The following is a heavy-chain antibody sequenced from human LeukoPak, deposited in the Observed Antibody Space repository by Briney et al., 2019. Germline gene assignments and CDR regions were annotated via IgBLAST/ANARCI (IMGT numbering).Heavy chain of an antibody. V-gene: IGHV3-23*01. CDR1: GFTFSSYA. J-gene: IGHJ4*02. CDR2: ISGSGGST. Sequence: GGSLRLSCAASGFTFSSYAMSWVRQAPGKGLEWVSAISGSGGSTYYADSVKGRFTISRDNSKNTLYLQMNSLRAEDTAVYYCAKDRGYYYDSSGYYYVDPYFDYWGQGTLVTVSS. CDR3: AKDRGYYYDSSGYYYVDPYFDY. D-gene: IGHD3-22*01.